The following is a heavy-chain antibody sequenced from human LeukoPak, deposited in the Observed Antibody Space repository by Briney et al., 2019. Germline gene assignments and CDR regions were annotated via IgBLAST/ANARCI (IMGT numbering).Heavy chain of an antibody. CDR3: ARDTPGESIVGATRVIDY. V-gene: IGHV1-69*04. D-gene: IGHD1-26*01. CDR1: GGTFSSYA. J-gene: IGHJ4*02. Sequence: TVNLSCKTSGGTFSSYAISWVRQAPAQALELMGRIIPRLGLVNVAQKFQGRVTITADKSTSTAYMELSSLRSEGTAVYYCARDTPGESIVGATRVIDYGGQGTLVTVSS. CDR2: IIPRLGLV.